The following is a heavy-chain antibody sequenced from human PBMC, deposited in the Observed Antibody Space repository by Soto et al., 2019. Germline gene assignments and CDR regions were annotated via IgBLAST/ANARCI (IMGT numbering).Heavy chain of an antibody. CDR3: AKRVPSDLDAFDI. Sequence: GESLKISCAASGFTFSSYAMSWVRQAPGKGLEWVSAISGSGGSTYYADSVKGRFTISRDNSKNTLYLQMNSLRAEDTAVYYCAKRVPSDLDAFDIWGQGTMVTVSS. CDR2: ISGSGGST. J-gene: IGHJ3*02. CDR1: GFTFSSYA. V-gene: IGHV3-23*01.